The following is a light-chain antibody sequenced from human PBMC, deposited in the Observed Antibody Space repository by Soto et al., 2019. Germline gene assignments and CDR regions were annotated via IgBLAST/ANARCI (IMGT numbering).Light chain of an antibody. CDR3: QQYDNWPPGT. V-gene: IGKV3-15*01. CDR2: GAS. Sequence: EIVMTQSPATLSVSPGERATLSCRASQSLSTNLAWYQQKPGQAPRLLIYGASTRATGIPARFSGSGSGTEFTLTISSLQSEDFAFYYCQQYDNWPPGTFGQGTKVEIK. J-gene: IGKJ1*01. CDR1: QSLSTN.